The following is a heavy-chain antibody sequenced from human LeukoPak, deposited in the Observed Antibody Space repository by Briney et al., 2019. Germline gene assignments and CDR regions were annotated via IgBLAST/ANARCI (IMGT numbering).Heavy chain of an antibody. CDR1: GFTFSSFW. CDR3: ARDPGYSSWGGLFDP. CDR2: IISDGTIT. Sequence: AGGSLRLSCAASGFTFSSFWMHWVRQAPRKGLVWVSRIISDGTITTYAGSVKGRFTISRDNAKNTLYLQMNSLRVEDTAIYYCARDPGYSSWGGLFDPWGQGTLVTVSS. D-gene: IGHD5-18*01. V-gene: IGHV3-74*01. J-gene: IGHJ5*02.